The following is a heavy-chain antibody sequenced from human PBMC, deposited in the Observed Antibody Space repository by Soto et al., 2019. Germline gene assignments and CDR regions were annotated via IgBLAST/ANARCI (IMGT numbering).Heavy chain of an antibody. Sequence: GGSLRLCCAASGFSFSNVWMTWVRQAPGKGLECLACINPDGSEKYYVGSVKGRFTDSRDNARNSLYLQMNSLRADDTAVYYCTRDLNWEAHWGQATLVTVSA. D-gene: IGHD7-27*01. V-gene: IGHV3-7*01. CDR2: INPDGSEK. CDR1: GFSFSNVW. CDR3: TRDLNWEAH. J-gene: IGHJ4*02.